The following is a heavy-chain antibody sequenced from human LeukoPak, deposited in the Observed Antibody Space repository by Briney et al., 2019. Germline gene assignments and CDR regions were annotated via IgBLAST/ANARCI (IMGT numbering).Heavy chain of an antibody. V-gene: IGHV3-21*01. CDR3: ARVPYDILTGYYVDY. CDR2: ISSSSSYI. J-gene: IGHJ4*02. CDR1: GFTFSSYS. D-gene: IGHD3-9*01. Sequence: GGSLRLSCAASGFTFSSYSMNWVRQAPGKGPEWVSSISSSSSYIYYADSVKGRFTISRDNAKNSLYLQMNSLRAEDTAVYYCARVPYDILTGYYVDYWGQGTLVTVSS.